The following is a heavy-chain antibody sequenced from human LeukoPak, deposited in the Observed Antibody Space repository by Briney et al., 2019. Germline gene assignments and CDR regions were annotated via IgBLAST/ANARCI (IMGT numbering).Heavy chain of an antibody. CDR3: AIDSSGLFDY. V-gene: IGHV3-53*01. Sequence: PGGSLRLSCAASGFTVSSNYMSWVRQAPGMGLEWVSVIYSGGTTYYADSLKGRFTISRDNAKNSLYLQMNSLRAEDTAVYYCAIDSSGLFDYWGQGTLVTVSS. D-gene: IGHD3-22*01. J-gene: IGHJ4*02. CDR2: IYSGGTT. CDR1: GFTVSSNY.